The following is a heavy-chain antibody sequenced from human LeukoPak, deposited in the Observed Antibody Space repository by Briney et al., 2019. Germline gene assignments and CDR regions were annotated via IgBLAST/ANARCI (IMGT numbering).Heavy chain of an antibody. D-gene: IGHD3-22*01. Sequence: ASVKVSCKASGGTFSSYAISWVRQAPGQGLEWMGWINPNSGGTNYAQKFQGRVTMTRDTSISTAYMELSRLRSDDTAVYYCARARRYYDSSGYLNWFDPWGQGTLVTVSS. CDR1: GGTFSSYA. CDR2: INPNSGGT. CDR3: ARARRYYDSSGYLNWFDP. V-gene: IGHV1-2*02. J-gene: IGHJ5*02.